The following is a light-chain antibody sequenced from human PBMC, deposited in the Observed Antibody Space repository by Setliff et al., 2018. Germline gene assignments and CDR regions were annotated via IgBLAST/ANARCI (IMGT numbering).Light chain of an antibody. CDR1: NSDIGAGFG. Sequence: QSVLTQPPSVSGAPGQRVTISCTGSNSDIGAGFGVHWYQQLPGTAPKLLIYGTYNRPSGVPDRFSGSKSGTTASLTISGLQADDEADYFCSSYRSLKSVVFGTGTKVTVL. J-gene: IGLJ1*01. CDR3: SSYRSLKSVV. V-gene: IGLV1-40*01. CDR2: GTY.